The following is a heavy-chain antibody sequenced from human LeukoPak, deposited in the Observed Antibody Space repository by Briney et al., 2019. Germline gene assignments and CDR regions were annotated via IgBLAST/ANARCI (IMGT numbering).Heavy chain of an antibody. Sequence: GGSLRLSCVASGFPFPTYAMMWVRQAPGKGLEWVSSVRVSDGARFYADSVKGRFTTSRDNPKNTLFLQMNSLRAEDTATYYCASDRYYYGSGTHTPAFDYWGQGTLVTVSS. V-gene: IGHV3-23*01. CDR3: ASDRYYYGSGTHTPAFDY. CDR2: VRVSDGAR. CDR1: GFPFPTYA. D-gene: IGHD3-10*01. J-gene: IGHJ4*02.